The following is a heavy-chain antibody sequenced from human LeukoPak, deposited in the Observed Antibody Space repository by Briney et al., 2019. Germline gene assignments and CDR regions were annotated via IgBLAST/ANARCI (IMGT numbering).Heavy chain of an antibody. J-gene: IGHJ4*02. CDR2: ISYDGSNK. V-gene: IGHV3-30*18. D-gene: IGHD6-13*01. CDR3: AKEGIAAAGFYYFDC. CDR1: GFTFSSYG. Sequence: GGSLRLSCAASGFTFSSYGMHWVRQAPGKGLEWVAVISYDGSNKYYADSVKGQFTISRDNSKNTLYLQMNSLRAEDTAVYYCAKEGIAAAGFYYFDCWGQGTLVTVSS.